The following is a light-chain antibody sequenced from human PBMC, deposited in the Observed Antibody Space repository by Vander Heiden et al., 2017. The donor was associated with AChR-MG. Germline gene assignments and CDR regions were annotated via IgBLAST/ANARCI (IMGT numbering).Light chain of an antibody. Sequence: QLVLTQSPSASASLGASVQLTCSLSSGHSSYAIAWQQQQPEKGPRYLMKLNSDGSHSKGDGIPDRFSGSSSGAERYLTISSLQSEDEADYYCQTWGTGIQVFGTGTKVTVL. CDR1: SGHSSYA. CDR3: QTWGTGIQV. CDR2: LNSDGSH. V-gene: IGLV4-69*01. J-gene: IGLJ1*01.